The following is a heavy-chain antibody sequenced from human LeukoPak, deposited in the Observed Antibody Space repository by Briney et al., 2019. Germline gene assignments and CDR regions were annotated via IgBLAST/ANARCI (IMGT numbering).Heavy chain of an antibody. V-gene: IGHV5-10-1*01. CDR2: IDPSDSYT. CDR1: GYSFTSYW. D-gene: IGHD3-10*01. J-gene: IGHJ4*02. Sequence: GESLKISCKGSGYSFTSYWISWVRQMPGKGLEWMGRIDPSDSYTNYRPSFQGHVTISADKSISTSYLQWSSLKASDTAMYFCARHDYYGSERHANYWGQGTLVTVSS. CDR3: ARHDYYGSERHANY.